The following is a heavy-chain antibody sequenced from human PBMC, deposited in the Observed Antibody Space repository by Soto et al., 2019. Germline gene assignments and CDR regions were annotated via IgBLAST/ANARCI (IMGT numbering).Heavy chain of an antibody. J-gene: IGHJ4*02. CDR3: ARPTDYDDSSGLPAY. CDR2: ISSSSSTI. V-gene: IGHV3-48*01. CDR1: GFTFSTDS. Sequence: GGSLILSWAASGFTFSTDSMNWVRQASGKGLEWVSYISSSSSTIFYTDSLKGRFTVSRDDAKNALYLQMNSLRAEDTAVYYWARPTDYDDSSGLPAYWGEGALVTVSS. D-gene: IGHD3-22*01.